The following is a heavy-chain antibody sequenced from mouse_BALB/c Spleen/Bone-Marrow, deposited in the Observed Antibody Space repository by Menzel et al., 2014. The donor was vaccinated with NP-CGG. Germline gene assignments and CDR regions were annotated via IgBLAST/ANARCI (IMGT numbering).Heavy chain of an antibody. CDR1: GFNIKDTY. CDR2: IDPANGNT. CDR3: SSYAMDY. Sequence: VQLQQSGAELVKPGASVKLSCTASGFNIKDTYMHWVKQRPEQGLEWIGRIDPANGNTKYDPKFQGKATITADISSNTAYLQLGSLTSEDTAVYYGSSYAMDYWGQGTSVTVSS. J-gene: IGHJ4*01. V-gene: IGHV14-3*02.